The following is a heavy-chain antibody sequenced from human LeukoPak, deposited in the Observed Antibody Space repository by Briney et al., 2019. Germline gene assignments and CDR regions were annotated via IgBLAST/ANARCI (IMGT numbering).Heavy chain of an antibody. Sequence: SETLSLTCTVSGGSTSSSSYYWGWIRQPPGKGLEWIGSIYYSGSTYYNPSLKSRVTISVDTSKNQFSLQLNSVTPEDTAVYYCASGGLVRGGTHWFDPWGQGTLVTVSS. J-gene: IGHJ5*02. D-gene: IGHD3-10*01. CDR2: IYYSGST. V-gene: IGHV4-39*07. CDR1: GGSTSSSSYY. CDR3: ASGGLVRGGTHWFDP.